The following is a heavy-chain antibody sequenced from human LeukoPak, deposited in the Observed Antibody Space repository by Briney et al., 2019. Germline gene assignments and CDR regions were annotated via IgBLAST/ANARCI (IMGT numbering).Heavy chain of an antibody. CDR1: GFTFSSYA. CDR3: AKTTYYDFWSGYYYGMDV. Sequence: GRSLRLSCAASGFTFSSYAMSWVRQAPGKGLEWVAVISYDGSNKYYADSVKGRFTISRDNSKNTLYLQMNSLRAEDTAVYYCAKTTYYDFWSGYYYGMDVWGQGTTVTVSS. J-gene: IGHJ6*02. D-gene: IGHD3-3*01. V-gene: IGHV3-30*18. CDR2: ISYDGSNK.